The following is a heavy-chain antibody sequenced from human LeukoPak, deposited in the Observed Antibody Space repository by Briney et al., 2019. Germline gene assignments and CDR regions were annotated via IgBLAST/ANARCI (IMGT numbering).Heavy chain of an antibody. CDR3: ARGPMAGTSLSY. CDR2: IYYSGST. J-gene: IGHJ4*02. Sequence: SETLSLTCTVSGGSISSHYWSWIRQPPGKGLEWIGYIYYSGSTNYNPSLKSRVTISVDTSKNQFSLKLSSVTAADTAVYYCARGPMAGTSLSYWGQGTLVTVSS. V-gene: IGHV4-59*11. CDR1: GGSISSHY. D-gene: IGHD6-19*01.